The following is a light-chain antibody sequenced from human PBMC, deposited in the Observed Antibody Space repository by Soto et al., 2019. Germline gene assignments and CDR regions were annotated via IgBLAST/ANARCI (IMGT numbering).Light chain of an antibody. CDR2: GAN. V-gene: IGLV1-40*01. CDR3: CSYAGSYIYV. CDR1: SSNFGAGYD. Sequence: QTVVTQPPSVSGAPGQRVAISCTGTSSNFGAGYDVHWYQQLPGTAPKLLIYSDIFGANNRPSGVPDRFSGSKSGNTASLTISGLQAEDEADYYCCSYAGSYIYVFGTGTKLTVL. J-gene: IGLJ1*01.